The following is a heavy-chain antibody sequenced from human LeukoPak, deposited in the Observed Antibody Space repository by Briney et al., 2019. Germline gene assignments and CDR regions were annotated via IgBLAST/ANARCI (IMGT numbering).Heavy chain of an antibody. CDR1: GFTFSSYA. V-gene: IGHV3-23*01. J-gene: IGHJ4*02. Sequence: GGSLRLSCAASGFTFSSYAMRWVRQAPGKGLEWVSAISGSGGSTYYADSVKGRFTISRDNSKNTLYLQMNSLRAEDTAVYYCAKDGRFLEWLFNYWGQGTLVTVSS. D-gene: IGHD3-3*01. CDR3: AKDGRFLEWLFNY. CDR2: ISGSGGST.